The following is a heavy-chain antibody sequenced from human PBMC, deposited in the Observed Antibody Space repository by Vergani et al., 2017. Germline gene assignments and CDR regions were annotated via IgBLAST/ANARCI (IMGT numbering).Heavy chain of an antibody. D-gene: IGHD2-8*01. CDR1: GSTFSSYA. CDR3: ARQSRDVFCTNCVCPLGY. V-gene: IGHV3-48*01. Sequence: EVQLVESGGGLVQPGGSLRLSCAASGSTFSSYAMNWVRQAPGKGREWVSYIIRSSSTIYYADSVKGLFTISRDNAKNSLHLQMNNLRAEDTAVYYCARQSRDVFCTNCVCPLGYWGQGALVTVSS. J-gene: IGHJ4*02. CDR2: IIRSSSTI.